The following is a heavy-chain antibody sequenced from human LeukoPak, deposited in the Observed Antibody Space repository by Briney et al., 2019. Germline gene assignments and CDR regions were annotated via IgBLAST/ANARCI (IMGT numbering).Heavy chain of an antibody. CDR2: ISDSGNT. V-gene: IGHV3-23*01. CDR3: AEAPVTTCRGAYCYPFDY. Sequence: GGSLRLSCAASGFTLSSYAMSWVRQAPGKGLEWVSAISDSGNTYHADSVKGRFTISRDSSKNTLFLQMNRLRPEDAAVYYCAEAPVTTCRGAYCYPFDYWGQGTLVTVSS. J-gene: IGHJ4*02. D-gene: IGHD2-21*01. CDR1: GFTLSSYA.